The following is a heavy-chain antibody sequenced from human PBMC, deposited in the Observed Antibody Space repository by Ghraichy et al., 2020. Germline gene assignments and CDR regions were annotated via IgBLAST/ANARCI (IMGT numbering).Heavy chain of an antibody. D-gene: IGHD2-21*01. CDR2: IYYSGST. Sequence: SETLSLTCTVSGGSISSSSYYWGWIRQPPGKGLEWIGSIYYSGSTYYNPSLKSRVTISVDTSKNQFSLKLSSVTAADTAVYYCARHRRHGYSPVPAYGMDVWGQGTTVTVSS. V-gene: IGHV4-39*01. CDR3: ARHRRHGYSPVPAYGMDV. J-gene: IGHJ6*02. CDR1: GGSISSSSYY.